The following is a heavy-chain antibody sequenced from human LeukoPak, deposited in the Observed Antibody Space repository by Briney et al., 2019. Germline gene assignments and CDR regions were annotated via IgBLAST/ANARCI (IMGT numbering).Heavy chain of an antibody. J-gene: IGHJ3*02. D-gene: IGHD3-16*02. CDR3: ARGIYDYVWGSYRHDAFDI. CDR2: IKQDGTEK. CDR1: GFTFTTYW. V-gene: IGHV3-7*01. Sequence: GSLRLSCAASGFTFTTYWMSWVRQAPGKGLEWAANIKQDGTEKYYVDSVKGRFTISRDNAKNSLYLQMNSLRAEDTAVYYCARGIYDYVWGSYRHDAFDIWGQGTMVTVSS.